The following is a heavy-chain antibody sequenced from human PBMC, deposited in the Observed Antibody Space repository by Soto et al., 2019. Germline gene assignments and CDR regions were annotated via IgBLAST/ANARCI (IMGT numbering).Heavy chain of an antibody. J-gene: IGHJ5*02. CDR3: ARDNYGSTLGTSLPNWFDP. CDR2: ISSSSSYI. CDR1: GYTSSSYS. V-gene: IGHV3-21*01. D-gene: IGHD3-10*01. Sequence: GGSLRLFCAASGYTSSSYSMNWFRQAPGKGLEWVSSISSSSSYIYYADSVKGRFTISRDNAKNSLYLQMNSLRAEDTAVYYCARDNYGSTLGTSLPNWFDPWGQGTLVTVSS.